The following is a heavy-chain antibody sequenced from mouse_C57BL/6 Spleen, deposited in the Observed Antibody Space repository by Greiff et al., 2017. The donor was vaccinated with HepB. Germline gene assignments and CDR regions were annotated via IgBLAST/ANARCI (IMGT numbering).Heavy chain of an antibody. CDR3: TTRYDYDSAY. Sequence: EVKLQQSGAELVRPGASVKLSCTASGFNIKDDYMHWVKQRPEQGLEWIGWIDPENGNTEYASKFQGKATITADTSSNTAYLQLSSLTSEDTAVYYCTTRYDYDSAYWGQGTLVTVSA. J-gene: IGHJ3*01. CDR2: IDPENGNT. D-gene: IGHD2-4*01. CDR1: GFNIKDDY. V-gene: IGHV14-4*01.